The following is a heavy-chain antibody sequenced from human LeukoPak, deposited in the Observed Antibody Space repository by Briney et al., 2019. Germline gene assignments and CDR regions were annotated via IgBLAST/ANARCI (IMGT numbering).Heavy chain of an antibody. V-gene: IGHV3-48*01. D-gene: IGHD4-23*01. CDR2: ISSSGTTI. CDR3: ARDFGSGRRWFDY. J-gene: IGHJ4*02. Sequence: GGSLRLSCAASGFTFSSYGMSWVRQAPGKGLEWISYISSSGTTIYYADSVKGRFTISRDNAKNSLSLQMNGLRADDMAVYYCARDFGSGRRWFDYWGRGTLVTVSS. CDR1: GFTFSSYG.